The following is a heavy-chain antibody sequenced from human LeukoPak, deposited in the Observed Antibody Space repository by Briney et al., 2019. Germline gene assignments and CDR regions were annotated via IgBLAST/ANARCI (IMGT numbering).Heavy chain of an antibody. CDR3: ARVSSGFYYGSGIFGY. CDR1: GGSFSGYY. V-gene: IGHV4-34*01. Sequence: PSETLSLTCAVYGGSFSGYYWSWIRQPPGKGLEWIGEINHSGSTNYNPPLKSRVTISVDMSKNQFSLKLSSVTAADTAVYYCARVSSGFYYGSGIFGYWGQGTLVTVSS. CDR2: INHSGST. D-gene: IGHD3-10*01. J-gene: IGHJ4*02.